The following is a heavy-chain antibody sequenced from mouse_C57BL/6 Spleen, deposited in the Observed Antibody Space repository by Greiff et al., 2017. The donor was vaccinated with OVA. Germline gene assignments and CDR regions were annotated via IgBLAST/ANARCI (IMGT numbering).Heavy chain of an antibody. D-gene: IGHD1-1*01. CDR1: GYAFSSSW. CDR3: AFSRRFAY. Sequence: QVQLQQSGPELVKPGASVKISCKASGYAFSSSWMNWVKQRPGTGLEWIGRIYPGDGDTNYNGKFKGKATLTADKSSSTAYMQLSSLTAEDSAVYFCAFSRRFAYWGQGTLVTVSA. V-gene: IGHV1-82*01. CDR2: IYPGDGDT. J-gene: IGHJ3*01.